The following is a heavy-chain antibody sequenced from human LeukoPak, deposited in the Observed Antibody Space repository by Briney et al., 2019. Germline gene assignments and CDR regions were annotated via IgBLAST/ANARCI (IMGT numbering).Heavy chain of an antibody. D-gene: IGHD3-9*01. J-gene: IGHJ5*02. CDR2: INHSGST. V-gene: IGHV4-34*01. Sequence: SETLSLTCAVYGGSFSGYYWSWIRQPPGKGLEWIGEINHSGSTNYNPSLKSRVTISVDTSKNQFSLKLSSVTAADTAVYYCARGESYYDILTGYYTTWGQGTLVTVSS. CDR3: ARGESYYDILTGYYTT. CDR1: GGSFSGYY.